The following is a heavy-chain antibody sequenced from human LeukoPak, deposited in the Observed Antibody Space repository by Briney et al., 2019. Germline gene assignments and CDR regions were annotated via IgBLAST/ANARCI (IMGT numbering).Heavy chain of an antibody. CDR1: GVTLSTYA. J-gene: IGHJ2*01. Sequence: GGSLRLSCVASGVTLSTYAMSWARQAPGKGLEWVPGISSSGSGDNTYYADSVKGRFTISRDSSKNTLFLHMNTLRAEDTAIYYCAKDRTVGASYWYFDLWGRGTLVTVSS. V-gene: IGHV3-23*01. CDR3: AKDRTVGASYWYFDL. D-gene: IGHD1-26*01. CDR2: ISSSGSGDNT.